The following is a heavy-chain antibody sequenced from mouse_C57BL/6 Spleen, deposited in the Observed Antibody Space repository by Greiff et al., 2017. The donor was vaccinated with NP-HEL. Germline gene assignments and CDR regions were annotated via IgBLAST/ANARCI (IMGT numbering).Heavy chain of an antibody. CDR3: ARDDYGSSYRYFDV. V-gene: IGHV1-69*01. D-gene: IGHD1-1*01. CDR2: IDPSDSYT. J-gene: IGHJ1*03. Sequence: VQLQQPGAELVMPGASVKLSCKASGYTFTSYWLHWVKQRPGQGLEWIGEIDPSDSYTNYNQKFKGKSTLTVDKSSSTAYMQLSSLTSEDSAVYYCARDDYGSSYRYFDVWGTGTTVTVSS. CDR1: GYTFTSYW.